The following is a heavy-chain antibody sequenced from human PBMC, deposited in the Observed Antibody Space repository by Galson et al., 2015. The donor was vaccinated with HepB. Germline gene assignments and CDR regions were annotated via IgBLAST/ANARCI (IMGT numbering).Heavy chain of an antibody. D-gene: IGHD3-22*01. V-gene: IGHV3-30-3*01. CDR3: ARRNYYDGNGYFDTFDA. J-gene: IGHJ3*01. CDR2: ISYDGSKK. Sequence: SLRLSCAASVLRFTSYAMHWVRQAPGKGLEWVAMISYDGSKKQYADAVKGRFIVFRDNSKNPLVLQLNSLSAGDTALYYCARRNYYDGNGYFDTFDAWGQGTMVIVSS. CDR1: VLRFTSYA.